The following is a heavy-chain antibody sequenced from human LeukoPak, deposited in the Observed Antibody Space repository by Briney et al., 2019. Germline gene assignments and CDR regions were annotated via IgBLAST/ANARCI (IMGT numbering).Heavy chain of an antibody. CDR2: ISHSGIT. V-gene: IGHV4-4*02. J-gene: IGHJ4*02. CDR3: AMSSGWFRLDQ. D-gene: IGHD6-19*01. CDR1: GVSISTSCW. Sequence: SETLSLTCAVSGVSISTSCWWSWVRQPPGRGLEWIGEISHSGITTYIPFLESRVSMSKDRSKNQFSLKLTSVTAADTAVYYCAMSSGWFRLDQWGQGALVTVSS.